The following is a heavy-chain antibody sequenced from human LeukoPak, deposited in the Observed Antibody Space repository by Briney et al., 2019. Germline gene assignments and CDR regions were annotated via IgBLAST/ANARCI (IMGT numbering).Heavy chain of an antibody. Sequence: GGSLRLSCAASGFTFSSYWMSWVRQAPGKGLEWVANIKQDGSEKYYVDSVKGRSTISRDNAKNSLFLQVNSLRAEDTAVYYCAREMLTVISHDPDYWGQGTLVTVSS. CDR2: IKQDGSEK. CDR3: AREMLTVISHDPDY. J-gene: IGHJ4*02. D-gene: IGHD3-16*01. CDR1: GFTFSSYW. V-gene: IGHV3-7*01.